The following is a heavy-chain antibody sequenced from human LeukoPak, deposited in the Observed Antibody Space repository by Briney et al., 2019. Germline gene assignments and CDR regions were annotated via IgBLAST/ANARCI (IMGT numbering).Heavy chain of an antibody. CDR3: AKGGWTMGY. CDR1: GFTFSSSW. V-gene: IGHV3-7*03. CDR2: IKQDGSEE. Sequence: GGSLRLSCAASGFTFSSSWLSWVRQAPGKGLEWVANIKQDGSEEYYVDSVKGRFTISRDNAQNPLYLQMNSLRAEDTAVYYCAKGGWTMGYWGQGTLDTVSS. J-gene: IGHJ4*02. D-gene: IGHD1-26*01.